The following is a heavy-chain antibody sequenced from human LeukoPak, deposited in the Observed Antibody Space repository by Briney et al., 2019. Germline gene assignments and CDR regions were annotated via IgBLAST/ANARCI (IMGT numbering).Heavy chain of an antibody. J-gene: IGHJ4*02. D-gene: IGHD3-9*01. Sequence: GGSLRLSCAASGFTFDDYAMHWVRQAPGKGLEWVSGISWNSGSIGYADSVKGRFTISRDNAKNSLYLQMNSLRAEDTAVYYCATGDILTGYYWIWGQGTLVTVSS. CDR3: ATGDILTGYYWI. CDR1: GFTFDDYA. CDR2: ISWNSGSI. V-gene: IGHV3-9*01.